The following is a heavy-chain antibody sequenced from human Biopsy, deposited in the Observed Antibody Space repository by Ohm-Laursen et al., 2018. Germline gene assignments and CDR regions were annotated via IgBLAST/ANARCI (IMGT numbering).Heavy chain of an antibody. CDR1: GGSSTGYY. V-gene: IGHV4-34*01. Sequence: SETLSLTCVVYGGSSTGYYWSWIRQPPGKGLEWIGEINHSGSTNYNPSLKSRVTISLDTSKNQLSLKLSSVTAADTAVYYCARESDSSGYYYRDYWGQGTLVTVSS. CDR2: INHSGST. D-gene: IGHD3-22*01. J-gene: IGHJ4*02. CDR3: ARESDSSGYYYRDY.